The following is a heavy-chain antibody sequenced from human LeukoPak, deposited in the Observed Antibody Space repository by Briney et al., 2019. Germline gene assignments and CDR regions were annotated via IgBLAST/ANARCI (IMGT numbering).Heavy chain of an antibody. Sequence: GGSLRLSCAASGFTFSNNGMHWVRQAPGKGLEWVAVISSGGSNQYYADSVKGRFTISRDNSNNTLYLQMNSLRAEDSAVYYCARDRSANSRVYYFDYWGQGTLVTVSS. CDR1: GFTFSNNG. CDR3: ARDRSANSRVYYFDY. CDR2: ISSGGSNQ. D-gene: IGHD4/OR15-4a*01. V-gene: IGHV3-30*03. J-gene: IGHJ4*02.